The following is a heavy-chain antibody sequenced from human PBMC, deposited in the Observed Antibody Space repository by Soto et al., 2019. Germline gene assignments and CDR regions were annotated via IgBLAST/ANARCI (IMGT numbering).Heavy chain of an antibody. CDR1: GFTFSNAW. D-gene: IGHD3-22*01. CDR3: TTVGYYDSSGYYSDY. CDR2: IKSKTDGGTT. V-gene: IGHV3-15*01. Sequence: GGSLRLSCAASGFTFSNAWMGWVRQAPGKGLEWVGRIKSKTDGGTTDYAAPVKGRFTISRDDSKNTLYLQMNSLKTEDTAVYYCTTVGYYDSSGYYSDYWGQGTLVTVSS. J-gene: IGHJ4*02.